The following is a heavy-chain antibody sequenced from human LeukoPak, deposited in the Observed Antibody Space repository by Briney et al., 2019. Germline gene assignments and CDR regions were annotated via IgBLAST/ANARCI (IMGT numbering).Heavy chain of an antibody. J-gene: IGHJ5*02. CDR1: GFTVSSNY. V-gene: IGHV3-53*01. CDR2: IYSGGST. Sequence: AGSLRLSCAASGFTVSSNYMSWVRQAPGKGLEWVSVIYSGGSTYYADSVKGRFTISRDNSKNTLYLQMNSLRAEDTAVYYCARGEVVPAAMEGPYNWFDPWGQGTLVTVSS. D-gene: IGHD2-2*01. CDR3: ARGEVVPAAMEGPYNWFDP.